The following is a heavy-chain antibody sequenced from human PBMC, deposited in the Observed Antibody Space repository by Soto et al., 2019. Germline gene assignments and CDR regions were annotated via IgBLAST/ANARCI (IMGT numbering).Heavy chain of an antibody. Sequence: ASVKVSCKASGYTFTSYGISWVRQAPGQGLEWMGWISAYNGNTNYAQKLQGRVTMTTDTSTSTAYMELRSLRSDDTAVYYCAKSGPYDSRGYYHWYLDVWGRGTLVTVSS. CDR1: GYTFTSYG. D-gene: IGHD3-22*01. CDR2: ISAYNGNT. CDR3: AKSGPYDSRGYYHWYLDV. V-gene: IGHV1-18*01. J-gene: IGHJ2*01.